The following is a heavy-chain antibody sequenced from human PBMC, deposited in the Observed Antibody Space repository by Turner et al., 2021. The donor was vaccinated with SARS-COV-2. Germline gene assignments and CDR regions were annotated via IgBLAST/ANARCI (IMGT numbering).Heavy chain of an antibody. Sequence: QLQLQESGPGLVKPSETLSLTCTVSGGSISSSALYWGWVRQPPGKGLEWIGAIYYSGNTYYNPSLKSRLTISFDRSRNQFSVRLRSVTAADTAVYYCVRLPDYDILTKWGQGTLVTVSS. CDR1: GGSISSSALY. CDR2: IYYSGNT. D-gene: IGHD3-9*01. V-gene: IGHV4-39*01. J-gene: IGHJ4*02. CDR3: VRLPDYDILTK.